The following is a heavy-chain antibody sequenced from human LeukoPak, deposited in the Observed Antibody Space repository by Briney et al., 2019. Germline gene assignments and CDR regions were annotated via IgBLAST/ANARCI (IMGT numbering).Heavy chain of an antibody. J-gene: IGHJ4*02. CDR1: GFTFSNYG. D-gene: IGHD6-19*01. CDR2: FSASGGTR. Sequence: GGSLRLSCAASGFTFSNYGMSWGRQAAGKVLEWVSLFSASGGTRYYADSVKGRFTISRDNSENTLYLQMNSLRAEDTAVYYCAKVRERQLLYYFDYWGQGTLVTVSS. CDR3: AKVRERQLLYYFDY. V-gene: IGHV3-23*01.